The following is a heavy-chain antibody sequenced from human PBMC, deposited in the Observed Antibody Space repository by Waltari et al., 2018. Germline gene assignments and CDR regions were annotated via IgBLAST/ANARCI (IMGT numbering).Heavy chain of an antibody. D-gene: IGHD3-10*01. Sequence: QVLLQQWGAGLLKPSETLSLSCAVHGGSSFSAYFWNWVRQVPGKGLEWIGEITDRGLTNCDPALKSRATISVDTSRNQFSLTLSSVTAADTALYYCARSAAIVVRGRYFQYWGQGTLVTVSS. CDR1: GGSSFSAYF. J-gene: IGHJ1*01. CDR2: ITDRGLT. V-gene: IGHV4-34*02. CDR3: ARSAAIVVRGRYFQY.